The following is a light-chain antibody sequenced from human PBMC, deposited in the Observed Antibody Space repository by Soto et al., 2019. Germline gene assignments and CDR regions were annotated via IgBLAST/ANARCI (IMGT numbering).Light chain of an antibody. Sequence: EMVMTQSRATLSVSPGERATLSYWGSQSVSSNLAWCQHKPGQAPRLLIYGASTRATGIPAGFSGTGSGTEFTLTITSLQSEDFAIRYCQQFNNWPPSFGQGTRLEIK. CDR3: QQFNNWPPS. CDR2: GAS. J-gene: IGKJ5*01. CDR1: QSVSSN. V-gene: IGKV3-15*01.